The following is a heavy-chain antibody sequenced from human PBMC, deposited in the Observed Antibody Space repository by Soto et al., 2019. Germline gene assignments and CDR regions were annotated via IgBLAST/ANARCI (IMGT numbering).Heavy chain of an antibody. V-gene: IGHV4-34*01. D-gene: IGHD6-13*01. CDR2: INHSGTT. CDR3: ARGVAAGGVHYFDY. J-gene: IGHJ4*02. CDR1: GGSFSGYC. Sequence: SETLSLTCAVYGGSFSGYCWTWIRQPPGKGLEWIGEINHSGTTKYNPSLKGRVTISVDTSKNQFSLKLSSVTAADTAVYHCARGVAAGGVHYFDYWGQGTLVTVSS.